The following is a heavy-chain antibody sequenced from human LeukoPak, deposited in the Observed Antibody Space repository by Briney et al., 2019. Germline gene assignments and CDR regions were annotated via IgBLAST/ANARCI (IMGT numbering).Heavy chain of an antibody. Sequence: PSETLSLTCTVSGGSINNYYWSWIRQPPGKGLEYIGYIYYSGSANYNPSLKSRVTISVDPSKNQFSLKLSSVNAADTAVYYCARNGDYYEKSGYYYLFDFWGQGTLVTVSS. CDR2: IYYSGSA. CDR1: GGSINNYY. J-gene: IGHJ4*02. V-gene: IGHV4-59*01. CDR3: ARNGDYYEKSGYYYLFDF. D-gene: IGHD3-22*01.